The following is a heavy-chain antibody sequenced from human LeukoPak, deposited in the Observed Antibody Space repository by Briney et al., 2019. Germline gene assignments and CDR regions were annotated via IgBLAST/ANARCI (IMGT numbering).Heavy chain of an antibody. CDR3: ARGSIQLWLLGY. V-gene: IGHV1-69*06. Sequence: SVKVSCKASGGTFSSYAISWVQQAPGQGLEWMGGIIPIFGTANYAQKFQGRVTITADKSTSTAYMELSSLRSEDTAVYYCARGSIQLWLLGYWGQGTLVTVSS. CDR2: IIPIFGTA. D-gene: IGHD5-18*01. J-gene: IGHJ4*02. CDR1: GGTFSSYA.